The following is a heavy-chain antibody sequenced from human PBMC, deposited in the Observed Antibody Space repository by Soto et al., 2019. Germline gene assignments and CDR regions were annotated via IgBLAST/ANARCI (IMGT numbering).Heavy chain of an antibody. Sequence: QIQLVQSGAEVRKPGSSVKVSCTFSGGTFSDYTINWVRQAPGHGLEWLGRFIPILDKTHYAQKFEGRVTIAPDTSPDTSPNTVSLELNSLTSDDTAIYYCATDHSRRYGDYLFAHWGPGALVTFSS. V-gene: IGHV1-69*08. CDR1: GGTFSDYT. CDR3: ATDHSRRYGDYLFAH. J-gene: IGHJ4*02. D-gene: IGHD4-17*01. CDR2: FIPILDKT.